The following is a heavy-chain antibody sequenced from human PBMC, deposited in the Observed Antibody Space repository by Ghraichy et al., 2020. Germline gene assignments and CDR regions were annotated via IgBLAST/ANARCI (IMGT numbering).Heavy chain of an antibody. Sequence: GSLSLTCTVSGGSISSNNYYWGWIRQPPGKGLEWIGSIYYSGSTYYNPSLKSRVTISVDTSKNQFSLKLSSVTAADTAVYYCARSPGDRFDPWGQGTLVTVSS. CDR1: GGSISSNNYY. CDR2: IYYSGST. D-gene: IGHD3-10*01. CDR3: ARSPGDRFDP. V-gene: IGHV4-39*01. J-gene: IGHJ5*02.